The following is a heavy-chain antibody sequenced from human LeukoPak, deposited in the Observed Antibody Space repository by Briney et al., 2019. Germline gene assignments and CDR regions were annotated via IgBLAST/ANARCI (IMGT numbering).Heavy chain of an antibody. Sequence: GGSLRLSCAASGFTFSSYAMSWVRQAPGKGLEWVSAISGSGDGTYYGDSVKGRFTISRDNSKNTLYLQMNSLRAEDTAVYYCAKDHDSSGSLFDNWGQGTLVTVSS. J-gene: IGHJ4*02. D-gene: IGHD3-22*01. CDR3: AKDHDSSGSLFDN. V-gene: IGHV3-23*01. CDR1: GFTFSSYA. CDR2: ISGSGDGT.